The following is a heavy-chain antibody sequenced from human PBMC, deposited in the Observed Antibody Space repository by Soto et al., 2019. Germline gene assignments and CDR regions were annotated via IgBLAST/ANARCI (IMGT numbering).Heavy chain of an antibody. CDR2: ISSGSDTI. D-gene: IGHD1-26*01. J-gene: IGHJ4*02. CDR1: GFTFSDYG. CDR3: ARVSTTWEDDY. V-gene: IGHV3-48*02. Sequence: EVHLVESGGGLVQPGGSLRLSCAASGFTFSDYGVNWVRQAPGKGLEWISYISSGSDTIYYADSVKGRFTISRDNAKKSLFLQMTSLRDEDTAVYYCARVSTTWEDDYWGQGTRVTVSS.